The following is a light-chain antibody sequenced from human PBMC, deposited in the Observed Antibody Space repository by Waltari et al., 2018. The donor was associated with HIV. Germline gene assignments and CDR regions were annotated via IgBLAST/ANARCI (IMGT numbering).Light chain of an antibody. Sequence: DIVMTQSPATLSVSPGERPTLSCRASQSVSDNLAWYPQKPGQAPRLLIDGASTRATGIPARFSGSGYGAEFTPTSSRRQAEDVAVYYCQQYNNWPRTFGQGTKVEIK. CDR1: QSVSDN. J-gene: IGKJ1*01. CDR2: GAS. CDR3: QQYNNWPRT. V-gene: IGKV3-15*01.